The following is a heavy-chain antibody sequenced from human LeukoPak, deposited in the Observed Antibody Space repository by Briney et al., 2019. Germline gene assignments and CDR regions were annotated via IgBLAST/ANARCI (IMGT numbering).Heavy chain of an antibody. V-gene: IGHV4-61*05. Sequence: SETLSLTCSVSGASVSSSSFHWNWIRQPPGKGLELIGYIYYNGGTNYNPSLKSRVTMSLDKSKNQFSLTLTSVTAADTAVYYCARHWDIVPTWGRWFGPWGQGTLVTVS. J-gene: IGHJ5*02. CDR3: ARHWDIVPTWGRWFGP. D-gene: IGHD5-12*01. CDR2: IYYNGGT. CDR1: GASVSSSSFH.